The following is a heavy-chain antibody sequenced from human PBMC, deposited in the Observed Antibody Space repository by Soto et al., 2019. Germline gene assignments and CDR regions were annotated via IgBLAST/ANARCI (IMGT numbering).Heavy chain of an antibody. V-gene: IGHV3-23*01. CDR3: VKGGASYTSCWYAN. CDR2: IKDSGDSR. D-gene: IGHD6-13*01. J-gene: IGHJ4*02. CDR1: GFTFSNYA. Sequence: EVPLLESGGGLVQPGGSLTLSCAASGFTFSNYAMHWVRQAPGKGLEWVSTIKDSGDSRYCLDSVKGRFTISRDNSKNTLYLQMNSLRAEDTALYYCVKGGASYTSCWYANWGQGALVTVSS.